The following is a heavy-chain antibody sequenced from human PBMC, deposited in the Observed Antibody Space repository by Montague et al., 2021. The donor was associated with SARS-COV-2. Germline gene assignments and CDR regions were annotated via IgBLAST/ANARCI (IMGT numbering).Heavy chain of an antibody. D-gene: IGHD6-19*01. Sequence: SETLSLTCTVSGGSISSGTYYWGWVRQPPGQGLEWIGTINYSGKTHYNPSLKSRVTISVDTSKNQFSLKVTSVTAADTAVYYCARRAQWQLSWFFDLWGRGALVTVSS. V-gene: IGHV4-39*01. CDR2: INYSGKT. CDR3: ARRAQWQLSWFFDL. J-gene: IGHJ2*01. CDR1: GGSISSGTYY.